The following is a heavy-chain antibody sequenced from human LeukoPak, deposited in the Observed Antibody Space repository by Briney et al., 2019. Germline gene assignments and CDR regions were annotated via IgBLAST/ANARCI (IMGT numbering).Heavy chain of an antibody. J-gene: IGHJ5*02. D-gene: IGHD2-15*01. V-gene: IGHV1-18*04. CDR3: ARYCSGGSCYSAGIDP. Sequence: ASVKVSCKASGHTFTSYGISWVRQAPGQGLEWMGWISAYNGNTNYAQKLQGRVTMTTDTSTSTAYMELRSLRSDDTAVYYCARYCSGGSCYSAGIDPWGQGTLVTVSS. CDR1: GHTFTSYG. CDR2: ISAYNGNT.